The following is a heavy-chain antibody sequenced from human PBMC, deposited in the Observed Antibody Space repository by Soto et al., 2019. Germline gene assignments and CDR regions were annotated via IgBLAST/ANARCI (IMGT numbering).Heavy chain of an antibody. CDR2: ISSNGGST. V-gene: IGHV3-64D*08. J-gene: IGHJ3*02. D-gene: IGHD3-9*01. CDR3: VKDGYYDILTGYHDAFDI. CDR1: GFTFSSYA. Sequence: GESLKIPCSASGFTFSSYAMHWVRQAPGKGLEYVSAISSNGGSTYYADSVKGRFTISRDNSKNTLYLQMSSLRAEDTAVYYCVKDGYYDILTGYHDAFDIWGQGTMVTVSS.